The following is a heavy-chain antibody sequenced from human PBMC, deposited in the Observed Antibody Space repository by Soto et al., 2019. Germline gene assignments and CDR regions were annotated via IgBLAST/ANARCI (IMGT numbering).Heavy chain of an antibody. V-gene: IGHV3-64D*08. CDR2: VSPDGNNE. Sequence: EVQLVESGGGLVQPGGSLRLSCSASGFTLSGRSMHSVRQAPGKGLEYVSGVSPDGNNEYYTDSVKGRFTISRDNSKNTLHLHMRSLRPEDTAVFYCARGFYGLDVWGQGTTVTVSS. J-gene: IGHJ6*02. CDR1: GFTLSGRS. CDR3: ARGFYGLDV.